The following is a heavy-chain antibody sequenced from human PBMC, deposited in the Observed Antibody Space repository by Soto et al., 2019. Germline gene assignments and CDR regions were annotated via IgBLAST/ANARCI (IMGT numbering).Heavy chain of an antibody. CDR1: GGSISSSSYY. Sequence: QLQLQESGPGLVKPSETLSLTCTVSGGSISSSSYYWGWIRQPSGKGLEWIGSIYYSGGTYYNPSLKTRVTISVDTSKNQFSLKLSSVTAADTAVYYCASPKIAFYNWFDPWGQGTLVTVSS. D-gene: IGHD3-3*02. CDR2: IYYSGGT. CDR3: ASPKIAFYNWFDP. J-gene: IGHJ5*02. V-gene: IGHV4-39*01.